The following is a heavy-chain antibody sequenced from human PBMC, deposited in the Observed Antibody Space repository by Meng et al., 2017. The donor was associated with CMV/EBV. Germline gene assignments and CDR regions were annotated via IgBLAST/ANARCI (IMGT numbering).Heavy chain of an antibody. D-gene: IGHD2-21*01. CDR3: ASRAYCGGDCFDAFDI. Sequence: GESLKISCAASGFTFSSYSMNWVRQAPGKGLEWVSYISSSSSTIYYADSVKGRFTISRDNAKNSLYLQMSSLRAEDTAVYYCASRAYCGGDCFDAFDIWGQGTMVTVSS. CDR1: GFTFSSYS. V-gene: IGHV3-48*04. J-gene: IGHJ3*02. CDR2: ISSSSSTI.